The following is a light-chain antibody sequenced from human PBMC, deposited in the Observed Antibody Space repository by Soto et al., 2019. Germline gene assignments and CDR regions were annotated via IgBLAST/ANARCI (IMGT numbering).Light chain of an antibody. V-gene: IGKV1-5*01. Sequence: DIQMTQSPSTLSASVGDRVVITCRASQSITTWLAWYQQKPGKAPKLLIYDASSLESGVPSRFSGSGSGTEFTLTISILQPDDFATYYCQQYNDYWTFGQGTKVEIK. CDR2: DAS. CDR1: QSITTW. J-gene: IGKJ1*01. CDR3: QQYNDYWT.